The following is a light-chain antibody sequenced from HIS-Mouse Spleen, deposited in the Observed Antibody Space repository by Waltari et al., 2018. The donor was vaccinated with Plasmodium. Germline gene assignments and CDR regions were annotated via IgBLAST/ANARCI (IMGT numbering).Light chain of an antibody. J-gene: IGKJ3*01. Sequence: EIVMTQSPATLSVSPGERASQSVSSNLALYQQKPGQAPRLLIYGASPRATGIPARFSGSGSGTEFTLTISSLQSEDFAVYYCQQYNNWSFTFGPGTKVDIK. CDR1: QSVSSN. V-gene: IGKV3-15*01. CDR3: QQYNNWSFT. CDR2: GAS.